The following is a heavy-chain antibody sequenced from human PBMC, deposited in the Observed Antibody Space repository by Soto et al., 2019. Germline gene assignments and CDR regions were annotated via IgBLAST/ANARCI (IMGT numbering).Heavy chain of an antibody. J-gene: IGHJ4*02. D-gene: IGHD2-2*01. CDR1: NFSVLTSIYY. CDR3: ARNWNLALVPAAYFDS. CDR2: VYYTGTT. Sequence: SETLSLTCTVSNFSVLTSIYYWAWIRQPPGKGLEWVGTVYYTGTTYYNPSLQSRVTISIDTSKNQFSLNLNTVTAADTAVYYCARNWNLALVPAAYFDSWGQGTLVTVSS. V-gene: IGHV4-39*01.